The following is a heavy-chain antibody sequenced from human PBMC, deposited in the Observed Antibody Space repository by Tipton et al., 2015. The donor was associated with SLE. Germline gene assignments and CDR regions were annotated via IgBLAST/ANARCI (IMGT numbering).Heavy chain of an antibody. CDR1: GGSFSGYY. CDR3: ARGTDIVVVNY. D-gene: IGHD2-15*01. J-gene: IGHJ4*02. CDR2: INHSGST. V-gene: IGHV4-34*01. Sequence: TLSLTCAVYGGSFSGYYWSWIRQPPGKGLEWIGEINHSGSTNYNPPLKSRVAISVDTSKNQFSLKLSSVTAADTAVYYCARGTDIVVVNYWSRGTLVTVSS.